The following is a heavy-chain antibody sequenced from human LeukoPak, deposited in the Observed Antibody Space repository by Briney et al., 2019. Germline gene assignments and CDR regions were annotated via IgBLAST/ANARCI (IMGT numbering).Heavy chain of an antibody. CDR1: GFTFSSFW. V-gene: IGHV3-7*01. Sequence: PGGSLRLSCAAAGFTFSSFWMSWVRQAQGRGLEWVANIIHDGSEKYYVGYVKGRFTISRDNATNSLYLQMNNLGAEDTAVYYCATDPASYCTSSTCDFDYWGQGTLVAVSS. CDR3: ATDPASYCTSSTCDFDY. D-gene: IGHD2-8*01. CDR2: IIHDGSEK. J-gene: IGHJ4*02.